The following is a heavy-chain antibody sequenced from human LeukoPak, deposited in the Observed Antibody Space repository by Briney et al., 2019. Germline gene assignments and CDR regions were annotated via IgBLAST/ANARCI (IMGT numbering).Heavy chain of an antibody. J-gene: IGHJ4*02. D-gene: IGHD1-26*01. CDR1: GFTFSSYA. CDR2: ISGSGGST. V-gene: IGHV3-23*01. Sequence: GGSLRLSCAASGFTFSSYAMSWVRQAPGKGLEWVSAISGSGGSTYYADSVKGRFTISRDNSKNTLYLQMNSLRAEDTAVYYCAKESDSGSYYVRYFDYWGQGTLVTVSS. CDR3: AKESDSGSYYVRYFDY.